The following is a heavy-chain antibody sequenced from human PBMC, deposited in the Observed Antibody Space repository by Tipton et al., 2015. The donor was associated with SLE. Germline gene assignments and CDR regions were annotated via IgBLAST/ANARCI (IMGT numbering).Heavy chain of an antibody. CDR1: GGTFSSYA. CDR2: IIPIFGTA. Sequence: QLVQSGAEVKKPGSSVKVSCKASGGTFSSYAISWVRQAPGQGLEWMGGIIPIFGTANYAQKFQGRVTITADESTSTAYMELSSLRSEDTAVYYCARVGYCSGGSCYANRYYYMDVWGKGTTVTVSS. CDR3: ARVGYCSGGSCYANRYYYMDV. V-gene: IGHV1-69*01. D-gene: IGHD2-15*01. J-gene: IGHJ6*03.